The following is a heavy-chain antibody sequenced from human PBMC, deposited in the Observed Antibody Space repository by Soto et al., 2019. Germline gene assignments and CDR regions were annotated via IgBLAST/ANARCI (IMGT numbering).Heavy chain of an antibody. CDR2: ITSSGTT. CDR3: VFRSGTSPEY. V-gene: IGHV3-23*01. J-gene: IGHJ4*02. D-gene: IGHD1-1*01. Sequence: EVQLLESGGGLVQPGGSLRLSCAASGFAFSNYDMGWVRQAPGKGLEWVSTITSSGTTYSSDSVRGRINLSRDNSRNTLYLQVNAQSAADAALYYCVFRSGTSPEYWGQGTLVTVSS. CDR1: GFAFSNYD.